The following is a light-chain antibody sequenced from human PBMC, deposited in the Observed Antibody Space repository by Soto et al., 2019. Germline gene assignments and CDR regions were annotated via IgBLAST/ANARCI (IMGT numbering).Light chain of an antibody. Sequence: DIEMTQSPATLSASLGDRVTISCRANQDVSSFLAWYQQKPGKAPTLLIYAASTLHSGVPPRFSGSGSGTDFTLTISSLQPEDVAAYYCHKYNSAPFTFGQGTKVEIK. CDR1: QDVSSF. V-gene: IGKV1-27*01. CDR2: AAS. CDR3: HKYNSAPFT. J-gene: IGKJ1*01.